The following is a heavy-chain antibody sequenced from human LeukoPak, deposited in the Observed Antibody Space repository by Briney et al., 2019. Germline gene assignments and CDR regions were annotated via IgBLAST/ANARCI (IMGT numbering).Heavy chain of an antibody. Sequence: PGESLRLSCVVSGFSLSNYAMNWVRQAPGKGPEWVSYISSANSHIYYADSVKGRFIISRDNAKNSLYLQMNSLRAEDTAVYYCAKVGGYGSAPSDYWGQGTLVTVSS. CDR2: ISSANSHI. V-gene: IGHV3-21*01. D-gene: IGHD3-10*01. J-gene: IGHJ4*02. CDR3: AKVGGYGSAPSDY. CDR1: GFSLSNYA.